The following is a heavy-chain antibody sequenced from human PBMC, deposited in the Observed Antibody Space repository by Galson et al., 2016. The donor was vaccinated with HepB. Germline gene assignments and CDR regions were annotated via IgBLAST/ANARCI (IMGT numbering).Heavy chain of an antibody. CDR3: ARRPDGSPGDFDS. D-gene: IGHD1-26*01. CDR1: GRPITTLTDY. CDR2: VYYLGNT. V-gene: IGHV4-39*01. J-gene: IGHJ4*02. Sequence: SETLSLTCSVSGRPITTLTDYWGWIRQPPGKGLEWVGNVYYLGNTYYNPFLKSRVKISVDTAKNQFSLTVTSVTAADTAVYYCARRPDGSPGDFDSWGQGMLVTVSS.